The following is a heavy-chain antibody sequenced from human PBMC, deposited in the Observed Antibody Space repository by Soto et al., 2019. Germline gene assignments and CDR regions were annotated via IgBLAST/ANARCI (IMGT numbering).Heavy chain of an antibody. D-gene: IGHD1-26*01. CDR2: ISYSGST. V-gene: IGHV4-61*01. Sequence: QVRLQESGPGLVKPSETLSLSCLVSGDSVGNGPYYWSWIRQSPEEGLEWIAYISYSGSTNVNPALESRVNISLDMSKSQFFLELRSVTAADAAVYFCARVGSSCHSGGCYYYYGLGVWGQGTTVAISS. J-gene: IGHJ6*02. CDR3: ARVGSSCHSGGCYYYYGLGV. CDR1: GDSVGNGPYY.